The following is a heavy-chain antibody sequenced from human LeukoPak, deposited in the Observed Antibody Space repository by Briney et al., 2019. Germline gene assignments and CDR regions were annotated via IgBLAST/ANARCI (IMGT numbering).Heavy chain of an antibody. CDR2: MNPNSGNT. D-gene: IGHD3-22*01. CDR3: ARSLTYYYDSSGVGAFDI. J-gene: IGHJ3*02. V-gene: IGHV1-8*02. CDR1: GYTFTSHG. Sequence: ASVKVSCKASGYTFTSHGISWVRQAPGQGLEWMGWMNPNSGNTGYAQKFQGRVTMTRNTSISTAYMELSSLRSEDTAVYYCARSLTYYYDSSGVGAFDIWGQGTMVTVSS.